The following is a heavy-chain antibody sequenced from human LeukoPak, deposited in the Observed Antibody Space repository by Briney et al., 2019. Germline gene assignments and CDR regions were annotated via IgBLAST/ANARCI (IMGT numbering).Heavy chain of an antibody. Sequence: SGGSLRLSCAASGFTFDDYGMSWVRQAPGKGLEWVSAISGSGGSTYYADSVKGRFTISRDNSKNTLYLQMNSLRAEDTAVYYCAKEYCSSTSCYFHYFDYWGQGTLVTVSS. CDR3: AKEYCSSTSCYFHYFDY. CDR1: GFTFDDYG. J-gene: IGHJ4*02. CDR2: ISGSGGST. D-gene: IGHD2-2*01. V-gene: IGHV3-23*01.